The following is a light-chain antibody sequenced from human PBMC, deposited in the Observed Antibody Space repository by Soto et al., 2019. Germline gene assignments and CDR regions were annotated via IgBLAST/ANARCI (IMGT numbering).Light chain of an antibody. CDR3: QHFNSYPWT. V-gene: IGKV1-5*03. Sequence: DIQMTQSPSTLSASVGDRVTITCRASHSISSSLTWYQQKPGKAPKLLIYKASNLQSGVPSRFSGSGSGTEFTLTISSLQPDDFATYYCQHFNSYPWTFGQGTKVDIK. J-gene: IGKJ1*01. CDR2: KAS. CDR1: HSISSS.